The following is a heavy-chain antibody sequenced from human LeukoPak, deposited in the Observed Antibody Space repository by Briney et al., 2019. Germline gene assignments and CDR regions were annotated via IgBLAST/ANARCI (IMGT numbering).Heavy chain of an antibody. D-gene: IGHD3-22*01. J-gene: IGHJ4*02. Sequence: PGGSLRLSCAASGFIFSNYWMSWVRQAPGKGLEWVANIKQDGSDKYYVDSVKGRFTISRDNAKNSLYLQMNSLRAEDTAVYYCARETYDSSGYYSYWGQGTLVTVSS. CDR1: GFIFSNYW. CDR2: IKQDGSDK. V-gene: IGHV3-7*03. CDR3: ARETYDSSGYYSY.